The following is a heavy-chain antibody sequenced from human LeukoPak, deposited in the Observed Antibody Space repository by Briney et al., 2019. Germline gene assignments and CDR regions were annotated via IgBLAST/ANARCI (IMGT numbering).Heavy chain of an antibody. CDR2: IWYDGGNK. D-gene: IGHD3-3*01. CDR1: GFTFSSYG. V-gene: IGHV3-33*01. CDR3: ATLLADFWSGYPTMDV. J-gene: IGHJ6*02. Sequence: GGSLRLSCAASGFTFSSYGMHWVRQAPGKGLEWVAVIWYDGGNKYYADSVKGRFTISRDNSKNTLYLQMNSLRAEDTAVYYCATLLADFWSGYPTMDVWGQGTTVTVSS.